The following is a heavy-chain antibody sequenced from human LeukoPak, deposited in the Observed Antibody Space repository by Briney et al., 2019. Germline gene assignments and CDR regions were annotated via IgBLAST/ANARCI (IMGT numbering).Heavy chain of an antibody. J-gene: IGHJ5*02. D-gene: IGHD3-3*01. Sequence: SETLSLTCTVSGGSISSYYWSWLRQPPGKGLEWIGYIYYSGSTNYNPSLKSRVTISVDTSKNQFSLKLSSVTAADTAVYYCARSRNYYFWSGHGWFDRWGQGTLVTVSS. CDR1: GGSISSYY. CDR3: ARSRNYYFWSGHGWFDR. V-gene: IGHV4-59*01. CDR2: IYYSGST.